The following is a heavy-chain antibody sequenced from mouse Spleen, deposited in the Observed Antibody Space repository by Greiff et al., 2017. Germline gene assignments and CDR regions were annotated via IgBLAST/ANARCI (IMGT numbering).Heavy chain of an antibody. CDR3: ARSRFDV. Sequence: EVQLQQSGPELVKPGASVKISCKASGYTFTDYYMNWVKQSHGKSLEWIGDINPNNGGTSYNQKFKGKATLTVDKSSSTAYMELRSLTSEDSAVYYCARSRFDVWGAGTTVTVSS. V-gene: IGHV1-26*01. CDR1: GYTFTDYY. J-gene: IGHJ1*01. CDR2: INPNNGGT.